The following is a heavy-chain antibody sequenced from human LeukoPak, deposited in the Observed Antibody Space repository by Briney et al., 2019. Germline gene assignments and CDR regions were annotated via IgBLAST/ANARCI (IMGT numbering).Heavy chain of an antibody. CDR2: IYYSGST. Sequence: SETLSLTCTVSGGSISSYYWSWIRQPPGKGLEWIGYIYYSGSTNYNPSLKSRVTISVDTSKNQFSLKLRSVTAADTAVYYCARVTGYMIEDYFDYWGQGILVTVS. J-gene: IGHJ4*02. V-gene: IGHV4-59*01. CDR3: ARVTGYMIEDYFDY. CDR1: GGSISSYY. D-gene: IGHD3-9*01.